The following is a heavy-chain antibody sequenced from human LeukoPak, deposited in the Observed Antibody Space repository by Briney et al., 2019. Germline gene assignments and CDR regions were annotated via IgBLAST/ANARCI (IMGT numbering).Heavy chain of an antibody. CDR1: GFSFISYG. J-gene: IGHJ4*02. CDR2: ISDDGRSK. CDR3: AKRPSDYGDYVSYFDY. D-gene: IGHD4-17*01. Sequence: GGSLRLSCAASGFSFISYGMHWVRQAPGKGLVWVGVISDDGRSKDYADSVKGRFTISRDNSKDTLYLQMNSLRDEDTAVYYCAKRPSDYGDYVSYFDYWGQGTLVTVSS. V-gene: IGHV3-30*18.